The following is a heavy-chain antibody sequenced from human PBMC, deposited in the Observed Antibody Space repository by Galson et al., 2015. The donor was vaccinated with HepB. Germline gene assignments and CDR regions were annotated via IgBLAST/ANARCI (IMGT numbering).Heavy chain of an antibody. CDR2: IGGGGST. V-gene: IGHV3-23*01. Sequence: SLRLSCAASGFTFNSYAMTWVRQAPGKGLEWVAAIGGGGSTSYAESVKGRYTISRDNSKNMVFLQMYSLSAEETAVYYCAKGDVWGSAALNYGMDGWGQGTTVTVSS. D-gene: IGHD3-16*01. J-gene: IGHJ6*02. CDR1: GFTFNSYA. CDR3: AKGDVWGSAALNYGMDG.